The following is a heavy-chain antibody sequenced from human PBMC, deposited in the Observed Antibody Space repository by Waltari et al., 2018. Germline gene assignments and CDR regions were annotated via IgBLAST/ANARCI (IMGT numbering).Heavy chain of an antibody. CDR2: IKQDGSEK. CDR1: GFTFSSYW. Sequence: EVQLVESGGGLVQPGGSLRLSCAASGFTFSSYWMSWVRQAPGKGLEWVANIKQDGSEKYYVDSVKGRFTISRDNAKNSLYLQMNSLRAEDTAVYYCAREARGYYGSGSPQDYWGQGTLVTVSS. J-gene: IGHJ4*02. D-gene: IGHD3-10*01. CDR3: AREARGYYGSGSPQDY. V-gene: IGHV3-7*01.